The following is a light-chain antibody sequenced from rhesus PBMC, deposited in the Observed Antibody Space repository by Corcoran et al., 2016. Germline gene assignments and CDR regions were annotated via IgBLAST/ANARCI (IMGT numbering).Light chain of an antibody. J-gene: IGKJ2*01. CDR3: LQYRSSPYS. V-gene: IGKV1-22*01. CDR1: QGISSW. CDR2: KAS. Sequence: DIQMTQSPSSRSASVGDKVTITCRASQGISSWLAWYQQKPGKTPKLLIDKASSLQSGVPSRFSGNGSGTVFTLTISSLQPEDFATYYCLQYRSSPYSFGQGTKVEIK.